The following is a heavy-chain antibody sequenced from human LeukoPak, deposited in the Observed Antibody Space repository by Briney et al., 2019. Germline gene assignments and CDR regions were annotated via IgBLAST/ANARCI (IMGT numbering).Heavy chain of an antibody. J-gene: IGHJ4*02. CDR3: ARQYDTSGYYYF. V-gene: IGHV4-39*01. Sequence: KSSETLSLTCTVSGGSISSSSYYWGWIRQPPGKGLEWIGSIYYSGSTYYNPSLKSRVTISVDTSKNQFSLKLSSVTAADTAVYYCARQYDTSGYYYFWGQGALVTVSS. CDR1: GGSISSSSYY. CDR2: IYYSGST. D-gene: IGHD3-22*01.